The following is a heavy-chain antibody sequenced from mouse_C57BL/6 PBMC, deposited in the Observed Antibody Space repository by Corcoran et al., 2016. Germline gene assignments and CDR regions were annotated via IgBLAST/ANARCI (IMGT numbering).Heavy chain of an antibody. Sequence: QIQLVQSGPELKKPGETVKISCKASGYTFTTYGMSWVKQAPGKGLKWMGWINTYSGVPTYADDFKGRFAFSLETSASTAYLQINNLKNEDTATYFCARRNYYGSIPWYFDVWGTGTTVTVSS. V-gene: IGHV9-3*01. CDR1: GYTFTTYG. D-gene: IGHD1-1*01. J-gene: IGHJ1*03. CDR3: ARRNYYGSIPWYFDV. CDR2: INTYSGVP.